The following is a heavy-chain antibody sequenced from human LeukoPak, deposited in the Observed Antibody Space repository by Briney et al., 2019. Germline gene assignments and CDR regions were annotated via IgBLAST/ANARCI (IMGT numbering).Heavy chain of an antibody. Sequence: SETLSLTCTVSGYSISSGYYWGWIRQPPGKGLEWIGSIYHSGSTYYNPSLKSRVTISVDTSKNQFSLKLSSVTAADTAVYYCARISWGRNTYYFDYWGQGTLVTVSS. J-gene: IGHJ4*02. CDR1: GYSISSGYY. CDR3: ARISWGRNTYYFDY. CDR2: IYHSGST. V-gene: IGHV4-38-2*02. D-gene: IGHD3-16*01.